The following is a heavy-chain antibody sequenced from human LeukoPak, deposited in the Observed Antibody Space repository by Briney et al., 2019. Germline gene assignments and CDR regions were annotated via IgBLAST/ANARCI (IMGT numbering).Heavy chain of an antibody. CDR3: AREKYSSGWYPSGYYYYGMDV. Sequence: GGSLRLSCAASGFTFSSYAMSWVRQAPGKGLEWVSVIYSGGSTYYADSVKGRFTISRDNSKNTLYLQMNSLRAEDTAVYYCAREKYSSGWYPSGYYYYGMDVWGQGTTVTVSS. D-gene: IGHD6-19*01. CDR2: IYSGGST. CDR1: GFTFSSYA. J-gene: IGHJ6*02. V-gene: IGHV3-53*01.